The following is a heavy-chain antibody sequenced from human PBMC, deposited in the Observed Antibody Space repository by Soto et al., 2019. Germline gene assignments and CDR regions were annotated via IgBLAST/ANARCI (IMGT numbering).Heavy chain of an antibody. Sequence: PSETLSLTCTVSGGSITSSGYYWGCIRQPPGKGLEWIGSIYYTGSTYYNPSPESRVTISVDTSKNQFSLKLSSVTAADTAVYYCVRHLNSYENSWFDPWGQGTLVTVSS. CDR3: VRHLNSYENSWFDP. CDR2: IYYTGST. D-gene: IGHD5-18*01. J-gene: IGHJ5*02. CDR1: GGSITSSGYY. V-gene: IGHV4-39*01.